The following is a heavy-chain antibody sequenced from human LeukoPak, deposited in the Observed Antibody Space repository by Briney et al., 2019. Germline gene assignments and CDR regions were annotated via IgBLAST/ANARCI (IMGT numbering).Heavy chain of an antibody. CDR2: ISNNGGNT. D-gene: IGHD5-24*01. CDR1: GFTFSNYA. V-gene: IGHV3-64*04. J-gene: IGHJ4*02. CDR3: ARGDGYNFFDY. Sequence: GGSLRLSCSASGFTFSNYAMHWVRQAPGKGLEYVSAISNNGGNTYYVDSVKGRFTISRDNSKNTLSLQMNSLRAEDTAVYYCARGDGYNFFDYWGQGTLVTVSS.